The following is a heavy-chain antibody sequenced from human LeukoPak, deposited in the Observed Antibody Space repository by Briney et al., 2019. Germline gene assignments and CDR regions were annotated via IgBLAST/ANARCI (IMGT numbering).Heavy chain of an antibody. CDR2: IYTSGST. J-gene: IGHJ4*02. CDR1: GGSISSYY. Sequence: SETLSLTCTVSGGSISSYYWSWIRQPAGKGLEWIGRIYTSGSTNYNPSLKSRVTMSVDTSKNQFSLKLSSVTAADTAAYYCASTNYYDSSGYPQSPSKLDYWGQGTLVTVSS. D-gene: IGHD3-22*01. CDR3: ASTNYYDSSGYPQSPSKLDY. V-gene: IGHV4-4*07.